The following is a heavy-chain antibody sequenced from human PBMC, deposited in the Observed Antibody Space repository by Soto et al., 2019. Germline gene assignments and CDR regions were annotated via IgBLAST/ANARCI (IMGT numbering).Heavy chain of an antibody. V-gene: IGHV1-18*04. CDR2: ISPWKGNT. CDR3: ARDLDPSGSYYTDY. J-gene: IGHJ4*02. Sequence: QVQLVQSGAEVKKPGASVKVSCKASGYNFMPYGVNWVRQAPGQGLDWMGWISPWKGNTNYAQSFQGRVTMTTDTSTSTAYMELRSLTSDDTAVYYCARDLDPSGSYYTDYWGPGTLVTVSS. CDR1: GYNFMPYG. D-gene: IGHD3-10*01.